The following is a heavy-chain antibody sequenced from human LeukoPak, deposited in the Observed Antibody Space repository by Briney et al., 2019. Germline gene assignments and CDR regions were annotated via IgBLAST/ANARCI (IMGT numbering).Heavy chain of an antibody. CDR3: AKVMAGGFDY. D-gene: IGHD5-24*01. CDR2: IGVSGGST. V-gene: IGHV3-23*01. J-gene: IGHJ4*02. Sequence: GGSLRLSCAASGFTFSSYAMSWVRQAPGKGLEWVSSIGVSGGSTYYADSVKGRFTISRDNSKNTLYLQMNSLRVEDTAVYYCAKVMAGGFDYWGQGTLVTVSS. CDR1: GFTFSSYA.